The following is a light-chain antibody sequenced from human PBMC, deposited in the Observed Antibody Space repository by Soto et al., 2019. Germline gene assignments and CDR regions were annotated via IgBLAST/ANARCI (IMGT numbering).Light chain of an antibody. CDR2: DAS. CDR1: QSISSW. V-gene: IGKV1-5*01. Sequence: DIQMTQSPSTLSASVGDRVTITCRASQSISSWLAWYQQKPGKAPQLLIYDASSLGSGVPSRFSGSGSGTEFTLTISSLHPDDFATYYCQQYNSYWKFGQGTQVEIK. CDR3: QQYNSYWK. J-gene: IGKJ1*01.